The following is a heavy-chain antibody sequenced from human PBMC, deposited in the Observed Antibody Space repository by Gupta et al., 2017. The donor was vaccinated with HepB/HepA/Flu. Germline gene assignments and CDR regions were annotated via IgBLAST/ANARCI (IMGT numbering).Heavy chain of an antibody. Sequence: QLQLQESGPGLVKPSETLSLTCNVSGGSISMSSYYWGWLRQSPGKRLQWIGSIYYSGNTYYNPSLKSRITISVDTSKNQFSLKLNSVTAADTAVYDGARPSYGDYLLAFEYWGHGT. D-gene: IGHD4-17*01. CDR2: IYYSGNT. V-gene: IGHV4-39*01. J-gene: IGHJ4*01. CDR3: ARPSYGDYLLAFEY. CDR1: GGSISMSSYY.